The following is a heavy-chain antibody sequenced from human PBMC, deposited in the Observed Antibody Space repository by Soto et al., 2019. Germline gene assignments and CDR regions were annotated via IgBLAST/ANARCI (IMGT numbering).Heavy chain of an antibody. CDR3: VRDHGRSPDLLDY. Sequence: GGSLRLSCAASGFTVSSAYMTWVRQAPGKGLEWVSVIYGGLTTSYADSVKGRFTIFRDNSKNTLFLQMNSLRAEDTAVYYCVRDHGRSPDLLDYWGQGTLVTVSS. CDR2: IYGGLTT. CDR1: GFTVSSAY. J-gene: IGHJ4*02. V-gene: IGHV3-53*01.